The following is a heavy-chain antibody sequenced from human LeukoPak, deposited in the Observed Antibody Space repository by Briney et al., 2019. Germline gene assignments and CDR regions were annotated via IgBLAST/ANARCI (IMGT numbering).Heavy chain of an antibody. CDR3: ASRERWFGDKTG. V-gene: IGHV4-34*01. D-gene: IGHD3-10*01. CDR1: GGSFSGYY. J-gene: IGHJ4*02. CDR2: INHSGST. Sequence: PSETLSLTCAVYGGSFSGYYWSWIRQPPGKGLEWIGEINHSGSTNYNPSLKSRVTISVDTFKNQFSLKLSSVTAADTAVYYCASRERWFGDKTGWGQGTLVTVSS.